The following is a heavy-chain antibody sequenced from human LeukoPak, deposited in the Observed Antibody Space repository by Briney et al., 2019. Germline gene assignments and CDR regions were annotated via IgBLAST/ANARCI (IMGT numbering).Heavy chain of an antibody. J-gene: IGHJ4*02. CDR3: ARDRWSSTSYIDY. V-gene: IGHV3-33*01. CDR2: IWYDGNNK. Sequence: GGSLRLSCAASGFTFSNYGMHWVRQAPGKGLEWVAVIWYDGNNKYCADSVKGRFTISRDNSKNTLYLQMNSLRVEDTAVYYCARDRWSSTSYIDYWGQGTLVTVSS. D-gene: IGHD2-2*01. CDR1: GFTFSNYG.